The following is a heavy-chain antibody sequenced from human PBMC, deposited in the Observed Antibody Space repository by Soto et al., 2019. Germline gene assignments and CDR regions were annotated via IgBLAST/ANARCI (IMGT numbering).Heavy chain of an antibody. CDR2: INPNSGGT. CDR3: ARDFYDILTGYYKSDY. D-gene: IGHD3-9*01. CDR1: GYTFTGYY. V-gene: IGHV1-2*02. Sequence: ASVKVSCKASGYTFTGYYMHWVRQAPGQGLEWMGWINPNSGGTNYAQKFQGRVTMTRDTSISTAYMELSRLRSDDTAVYYCARDFYDILTGYYKSDYWGQGTLAAVSS. J-gene: IGHJ4*02.